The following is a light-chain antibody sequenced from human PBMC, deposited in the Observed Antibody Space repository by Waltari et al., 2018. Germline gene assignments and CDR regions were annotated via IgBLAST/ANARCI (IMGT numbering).Light chain of an antibody. J-gene: IGLJ3*02. Sequence: QSVLTQPPSVSGAPGQRVTISCTGSSSNIGAGYDVHWYQQLPGTAPKLLLYFNSNRPSGVPERISGSKTGTSASLAITGLQAEDEADYYCQSYDSSLSGSGVFGGGTKLTVL. CDR2: FNS. V-gene: IGLV1-40*01. CDR3: QSYDSSLSGSGV. CDR1: SSNIGAGYD.